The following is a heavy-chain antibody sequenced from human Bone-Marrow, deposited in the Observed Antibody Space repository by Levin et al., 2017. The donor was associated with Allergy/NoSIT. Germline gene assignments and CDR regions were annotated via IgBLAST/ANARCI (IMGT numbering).Heavy chain of an antibody. V-gene: IGHV1-2*02. CDR1: GYTFTDHY. D-gene: IGHD4-17*01. Sequence: GSLRLSCKAAGYTFTDHYMHWVRQAPGQGLEWMGWVNCNSGDTHYAQKFQDRVTMTRDTSITTAYIEVSSLRFDDTALYFCARNDYGDYVQNFDYWGQGTLVTVSS. CDR3: ARNDYGDYVQNFDY. CDR2: VNCNSGDT. J-gene: IGHJ4*02.